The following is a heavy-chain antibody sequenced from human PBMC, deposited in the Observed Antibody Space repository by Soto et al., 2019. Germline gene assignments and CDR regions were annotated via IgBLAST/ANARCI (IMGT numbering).Heavy chain of an antibody. CDR2: IYYIGST. V-gene: IGHV4-31*03. D-gene: IGHD5-18*01. CDR3: AREQDTAMTE. J-gene: IGHJ4*02. Sequence: SETLSLTCTVSGGSISSGGYYWSWIRQHPGKGLEWIGYIYYIGSTYYNPSLKSRVTISVDTSKNQFSLKLSSVTAAETAVYYCAREQDTAMTEWGQGTLVTVSS. CDR1: GGSISSGGYY.